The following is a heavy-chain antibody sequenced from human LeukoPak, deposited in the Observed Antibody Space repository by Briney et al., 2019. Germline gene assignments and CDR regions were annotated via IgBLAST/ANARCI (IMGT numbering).Heavy chain of an antibody. V-gene: IGHV3-23*01. CDR3: AKGVLGYSSGVSCRLPFDI. CDR2: ISGSGGST. J-gene: IGHJ3*02. CDR1: AFTFSSYA. D-gene: IGHD2-15*01. Sequence: PGGSLRLSCAASAFTFSSYAMSWVRQAPGKGLEWVSAISGSGGSTYYADSVKGRFTISRDNSKNTLYLQMNSLRAEDTAVYYCAKGVLGYSSGVSCRLPFDIWGQGTMVTVSS.